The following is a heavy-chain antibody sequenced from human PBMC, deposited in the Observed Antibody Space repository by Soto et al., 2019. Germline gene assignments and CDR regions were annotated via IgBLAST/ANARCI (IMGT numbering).Heavy chain of an antibody. J-gene: IGHJ5*01. CDR2: IIPIFGAT. V-gene: IGHV1-69*06. CDR1: GGTFSSYA. CDR3: ARMGGSFLDS. Sequence: QVQLVQSGAEVKKPGSSVKVSCKASGGTFSSYAITWVRQAPGQGLDWMGEIIPIFGATNFAQKFQGRVTITEDKSTTTAYMELSSLTSEDTAVYYCARMGGSFLDSWGQGTLVTVSS. D-gene: IGHD1-26*01.